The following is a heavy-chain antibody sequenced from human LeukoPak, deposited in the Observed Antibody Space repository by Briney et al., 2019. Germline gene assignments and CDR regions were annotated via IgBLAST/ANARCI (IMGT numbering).Heavy chain of an antibody. V-gene: IGHV4-34*01. J-gene: IGHJ5*02. D-gene: IGHD2-15*01. CDR2: INHSGST. CDR1: GGSFSGYY. CDR3: ARHRKMIVVVAKNWFDP. Sequence: SETLSLTCAVYGGSFSGYYWSWIRQPPGKGLEWIGEINHSGSTDYNPSLKSRVTISVDTSKNQFSLKLSSVTAADTAMYYCARHRKMIVVVAKNWFDPWGQGTLVTVSS.